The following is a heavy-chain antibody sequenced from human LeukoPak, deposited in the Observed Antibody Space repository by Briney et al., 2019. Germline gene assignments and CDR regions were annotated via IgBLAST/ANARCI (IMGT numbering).Heavy chain of an antibody. V-gene: IGHV4-38-2*02. CDR2: IYHSGST. D-gene: IGHD5-18*01. CDR3: ARRYSYGYYFDY. CDR1: GYSISSGYY. J-gene: IGHJ4*02. Sequence: SETLSLTCTVSGYSISSGYYWGWLRQPPGKGLEWIGSIYHSGSTYYNPSLKSRVTISVDTSKNPFSLKLSSVTAADTAVYYCARRYSYGYYFDYWGQGTLVTVSS.